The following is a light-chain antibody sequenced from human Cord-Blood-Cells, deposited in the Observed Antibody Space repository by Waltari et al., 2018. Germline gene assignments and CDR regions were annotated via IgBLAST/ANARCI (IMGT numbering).Light chain of an antibody. CDR3: SSYAGSNNWV. CDR2: EVS. V-gene: IGLV2-8*01. J-gene: IGLJ3*02. Sequence: QSALTQPPSASGSPGQSVTISCTGTSSAVGGYNYVSWYQQHPAKAPKLMIYEVSKRPSGAPDRFSGSKSGNTASLTVSGLQAEDEADYYCSSYAGSNNWVFGGGTKLTVL. CDR1: SSAVGGYNY.